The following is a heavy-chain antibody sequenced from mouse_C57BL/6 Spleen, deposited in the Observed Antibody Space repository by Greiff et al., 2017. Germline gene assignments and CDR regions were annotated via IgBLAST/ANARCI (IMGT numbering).Heavy chain of an antibody. D-gene: IGHD3-2*02. CDR3: ARDPSSGYVRGDY. Sequence: EVHLVESGGGLVKPGGSLKLSCAASGFTFSSYAMSWVRQTPEKRLEWVATISDGGSYTYYPDNVKGRFTISRDNAKNNLYLQMSHLKSEDTAMYYCARDPSSGYVRGDYWGQGTTLTVSS. V-gene: IGHV5-4*01. CDR1: GFTFSSYA. J-gene: IGHJ2*01. CDR2: ISDGGSYT.